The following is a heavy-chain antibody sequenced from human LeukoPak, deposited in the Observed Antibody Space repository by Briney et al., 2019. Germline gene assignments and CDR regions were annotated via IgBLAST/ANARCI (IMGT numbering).Heavy chain of an antibody. Sequence: PGRSLRLSCAASGFTFISYAMHWVRQAPGKGLEWVAVISYDGSNKYYADSVKGRFTISRDNSKNTLYLQMNSLRAEDTAVYYCARGRPSSEGYFDYWGQGTLVTVSS. V-gene: IGHV3-30*04. CDR2: ISYDGSNK. J-gene: IGHJ4*02. CDR3: ARGRPSSEGYFDY. CDR1: GFTFISYA. D-gene: IGHD2-15*01.